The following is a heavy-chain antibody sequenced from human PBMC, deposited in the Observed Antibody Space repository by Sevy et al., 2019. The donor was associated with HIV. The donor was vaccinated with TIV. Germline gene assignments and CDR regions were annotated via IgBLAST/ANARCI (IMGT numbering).Heavy chain of an antibody. D-gene: IGHD2-21*01. V-gene: IGHV3-48*02. Sequence: GGSLRLSCAASGFTFSSYSMNWVRQAPGKGLEWVSYISSSSSTIYYADSVKGRFTISRDNAKNSRYLQMNSLRDEDTAVYYCARGYGTLAKIGIYDFDYWGQGTLVTVSS. J-gene: IGHJ4*02. CDR2: ISSSSSTI. CDR1: GFTFSSYS. CDR3: ARGYGTLAKIGIYDFDY.